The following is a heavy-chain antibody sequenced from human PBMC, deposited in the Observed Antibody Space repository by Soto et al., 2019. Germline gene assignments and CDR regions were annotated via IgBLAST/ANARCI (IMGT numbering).Heavy chain of an antibody. CDR3: ARRAHTPRRGVGYYYYGMDV. CDR1: GFTFSSYA. CDR2: ISGSGGST. V-gene: IGHV3-23*01. D-gene: IGHD3-10*01. Sequence: GGSLRLSCAASGFTFSSYAMSWVRQAPGKGLEWVSAISGSGGSTYYADSVKGRFTISRDNSKNTLYLQMNSLRAEDTAVYYCARRAHTPRRGVGYYYYGMDVWGQGTTVTVSS. J-gene: IGHJ6*02.